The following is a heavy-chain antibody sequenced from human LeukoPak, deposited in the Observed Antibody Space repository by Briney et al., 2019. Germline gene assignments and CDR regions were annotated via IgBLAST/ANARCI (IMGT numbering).Heavy chain of an antibody. CDR1: GDSVSSNSAA. J-gene: IGHJ4*02. Sequence: SQTLSLTCAISGDSVSSNSAAWNWIRQSPSRGLEWLGRTYYRSKWYNDYAVSVKSRITINPDTSKNQFSLQLNSVTPEDTAVYYCARDRYCSITSCKFYFDYWGQQTLVTLSS. CDR3: ARDRYCSITSCKFYFDY. D-gene: IGHD2-2*01. CDR2: TYYRSKWYN. V-gene: IGHV6-1*01.